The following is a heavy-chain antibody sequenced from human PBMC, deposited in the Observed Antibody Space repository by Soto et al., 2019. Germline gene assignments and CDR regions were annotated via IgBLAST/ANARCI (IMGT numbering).Heavy chain of an antibody. J-gene: IGHJ4*02. CDR1: GGTFSSYA. CDR3: ARAPSSLGVVITYYFDY. V-gene: IGHV1-69*06. Sequence: GASVKVSCKASGGTFSSYAISWVRQAPGQGLEWMGGIIHIFGTANYAQKFQGRVTITADKSTSTAYMELSSLRSEDTAVYYCARAPSSLGVVITYYFDYWGQGTLVTVSS. CDR2: IIHIFGTA. D-gene: IGHD3-3*01.